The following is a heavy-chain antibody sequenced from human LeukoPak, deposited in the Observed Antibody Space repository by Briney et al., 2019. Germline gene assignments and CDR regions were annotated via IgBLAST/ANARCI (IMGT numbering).Heavy chain of an antibody. CDR3: AGEMGDAFDI. CDR1: GYSISSGYY. CDR2: IYHSGST. D-gene: IGHD3-16*01. V-gene: IGHV4-38-2*02. Sequence: SETLSLTCTVSGYSISSGYYWGWIRQPPGKGLEWIGSIYHSGSTYYNPSLKSRVTISVDTSKNQFSLKLSSVTAADTAVYYCAGEMGDAFDIWGQGTMVTVSS. J-gene: IGHJ3*02.